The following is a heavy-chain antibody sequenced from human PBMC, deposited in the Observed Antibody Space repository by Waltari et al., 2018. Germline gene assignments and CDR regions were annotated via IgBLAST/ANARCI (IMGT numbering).Heavy chain of an antibody. CDR3: AKARSGGSGSYHTLFDY. CDR1: GFTFSSYA. V-gene: IGHV3-23*01. Sequence: EVQLLESGGGLVQPGGSLRLSCAASGFTFSSYAMTWVRQAPGKGLEWISGFGAGTYYADSVKGRFTISRDNSKNTLYLQMNSLRAEDTAVYYCAKARSGGSGSYHTLFDYWGHGTLVTVSS. D-gene: IGHD3-10*01. J-gene: IGHJ4*01. CDR2: SGFGAGT.